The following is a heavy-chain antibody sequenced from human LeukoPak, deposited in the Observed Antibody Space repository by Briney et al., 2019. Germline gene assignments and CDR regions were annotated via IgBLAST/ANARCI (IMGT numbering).Heavy chain of an antibody. J-gene: IGHJ4*02. CDR2: IWYDGSNK. Sequence: GRSLRLSCAASGFTFSSYGMHWVRQAPGKGLEWVAVIWYDGSNKYYADSVKGRFTISRDNSKNTLYLQMNSLRAEGTAVYYCARDAGYCSGGSCYPGQFDYWGQGTLVTVSS. D-gene: IGHD2-15*01. V-gene: IGHV3-33*01. CDR3: ARDAGYCSGGSCYPGQFDY. CDR1: GFTFSSYG.